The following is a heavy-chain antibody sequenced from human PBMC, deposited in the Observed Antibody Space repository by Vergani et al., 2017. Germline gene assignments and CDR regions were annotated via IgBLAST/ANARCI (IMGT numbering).Heavy chain of an antibody. Sequence: QVQLVQSGAEVKKPGASVKVSCKASGYTFTSYAISWVRQAPGQGLEWMGGIIPIFGTANYAQKFQGRVTITADESTSTAYMELSSLRSEDTAVYYCARSSPNYYGSGSGYYYYYGMDVWGQGTTVTVSS. D-gene: IGHD3-10*01. CDR1: GYTFTSYA. CDR3: ARSSPNYYGSGSGYYYYYGMDV. V-gene: IGHV1-69*13. J-gene: IGHJ6*02. CDR2: IIPIFGTA.